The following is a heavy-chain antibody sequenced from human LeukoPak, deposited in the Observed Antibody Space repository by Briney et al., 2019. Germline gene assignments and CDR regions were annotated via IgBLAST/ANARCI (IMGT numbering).Heavy chain of an antibody. V-gene: IGHV4-39*01. CDR1: GGSISSSSYY. CDR2: IYYSGST. Sequence: SETLSLTCTVSGGSISSSSYYWGWIRQPPGKGLEWIGSIYYSGSTYYNPSLKSRVTISVDTSKNQFSLEERSVTAADTAVYYCARQSIDRDGYNPFDYWGQGTLVTVSS. J-gene: IGHJ4*02. CDR3: ARQSIDRDGYNPFDY. D-gene: IGHD5-24*01.